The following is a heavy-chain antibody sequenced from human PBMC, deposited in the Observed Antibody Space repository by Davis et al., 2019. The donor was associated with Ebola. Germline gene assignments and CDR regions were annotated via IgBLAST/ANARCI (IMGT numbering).Heavy chain of an antibody. D-gene: IGHD5-24*01. CDR1: GGSMRNNGYS. CDR3: AREMATTLDY. V-gene: IGHV4-31*11. CDR2: IYYSGST. J-gene: IGHJ4*02. Sequence: MPSETLSLTCAVSGGSMRNNGYSWSWIRQHPGKGLEWIGYIYYSGSTYYNPSLKSRVAISVDTSKNQFSLKLSSVTAADTAVYYCAREMATTLDYWGQGTLVTVSS.